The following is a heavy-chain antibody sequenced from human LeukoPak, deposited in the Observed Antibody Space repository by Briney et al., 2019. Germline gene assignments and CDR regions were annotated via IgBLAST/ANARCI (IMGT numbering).Heavy chain of an antibody. CDR2: IYYSGSRGST. Sequence: SETLSLTCSVSGGSISGYYWSWIRQPPGKGLEWIGYIYYSGSRGSTYYNPSLKSRVTISVDTSKNQFSLKLSSVTAADTAVYYCAGVSIGGSIDYWGQGTLVTVSS. J-gene: IGHJ4*02. D-gene: IGHD4-23*01. CDR3: AGVSIGGSIDY. CDR1: GGSISGYY. V-gene: IGHV4-59*04.